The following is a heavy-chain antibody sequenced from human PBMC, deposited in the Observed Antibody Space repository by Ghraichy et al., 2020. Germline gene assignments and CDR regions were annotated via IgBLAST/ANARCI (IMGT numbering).Heavy chain of an antibody. CDR3: ARGGGPTVTTVSYSDY. V-gene: IGHV3-11*01. Sequence: GGSLRLSCVASGFTFSDYYMSWIRQAPGKGLEWVSYISNTGTSIYYADSVKGRFTISRDNDKNSLYLQMNSLRVEDTAVYYCARGGGPTVTTVSYSDYWGQGTVVTVSS. CDR2: ISNTGTSI. J-gene: IGHJ4*02. D-gene: IGHD4-17*01. CDR1: GFTFSDYY.